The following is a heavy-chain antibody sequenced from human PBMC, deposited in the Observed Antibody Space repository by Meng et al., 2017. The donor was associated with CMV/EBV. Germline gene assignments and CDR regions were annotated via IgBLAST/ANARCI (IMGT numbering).Heavy chain of an antibody. Sequence: SETLSLTCAVYGGSFSGYYWSWIRQPPGKGLEWIGEINHSGSTNYNPSLKSRVTISVDTSKNQFSLKLNSVTAADTAVYYCARVCYYDSSGYYYEGAYYFDYWGQGTLVTVSS. CDR3: ARVCYYDSSGYYYEGAYYFDY. V-gene: IGHV4-34*01. CDR1: GGSFSGYY. J-gene: IGHJ4*02. CDR2: INHSGST. D-gene: IGHD3-22*01.